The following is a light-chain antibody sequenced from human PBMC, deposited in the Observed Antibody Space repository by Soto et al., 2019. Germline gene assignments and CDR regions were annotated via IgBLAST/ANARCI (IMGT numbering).Light chain of an antibody. V-gene: IGKV3-20*01. J-gene: IGKJ1*01. CDR3: QEYGTSLT. CDR2: GAS. CDR1: QSVSRSN. Sequence: EIWWTQSPGTLTLSPGARSTLSCRASQSVSRSNLAWYQQQNGQAPRLLIYGASSRATGTPDRFSGSGSETDFTLTISRLEPEDFAVYYWQEYGTSLTFGEGTKVEIK.